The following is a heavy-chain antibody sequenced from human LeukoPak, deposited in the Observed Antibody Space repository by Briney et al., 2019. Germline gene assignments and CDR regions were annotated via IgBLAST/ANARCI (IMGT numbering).Heavy chain of an antibody. CDR1: GFTVSSYS. V-gene: IGHV3-48*01. CDR3: ARSSRELGGYAPWELMPPFDY. Sequence: GGSLRLSCAASGFTVSSYSMNWVRQAPGKGLERASYISSSSSTIYYADSVKGRFTISRDNAKNSLYLQMNSLRTEDTAVYYCARSSRELGGYAPWELMPPFDYWGQGTLVAVSS. CDR2: ISSSSSTI. J-gene: IGHJ4*02. D-gene: IGHD1-7*01.